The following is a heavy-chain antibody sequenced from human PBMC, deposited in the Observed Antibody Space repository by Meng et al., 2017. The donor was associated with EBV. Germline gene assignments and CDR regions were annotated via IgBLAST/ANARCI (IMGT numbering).Heavy chain of an antibody. CDR3: ARAEIAAAGRLDY. CDR2: IIPIFGTA. Sequence: VKLVQAGAEVTKPGSEVKVYCKASGGTFSSYAISWVRQAPGQGLEWMGGIIPIFGTANYAQKFQGRVTITADKSTSTAHMELSSLRSEDTAVYYCARAEIAAAGRLDYWGQGTLVTVSS. CDR1: GGTFSSYA. D-gene: IGHD6-13*01. V-gene: IGHV1-69*06. J-gene: IGHJ4*02.